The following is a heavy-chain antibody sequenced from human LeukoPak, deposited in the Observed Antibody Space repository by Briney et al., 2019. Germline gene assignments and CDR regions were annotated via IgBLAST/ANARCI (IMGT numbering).Heavy chain of an antibody. Sequence: PGGLLRLSCAASGFTFSNYAMHWVRQAPGKGLEWVAVISYDGIKKYYADSVKGRFTISRDNSKNTLYLQMNSLRPEDTAVDVXAXSYXNLXYXYMDVWXKGTTVTVSS. CDR1: GFTFSNYA. V-gene: IGHV3-30*04. CDR3: AXSYXNLXYXYMDV. J-gene: IGHJ6*03. CDR2: ISYDGIKK. D-gene: IGHD1-1*01.